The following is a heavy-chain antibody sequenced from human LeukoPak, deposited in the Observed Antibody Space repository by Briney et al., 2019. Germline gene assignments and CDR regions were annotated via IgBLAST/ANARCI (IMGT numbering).Heavy chain of an antibody. CDR1: GGSISSYY. CDR3: ARRGRYCSGGSCFIGLFDP. Sequence: SQTLSLTCTVSGGSISSYYWSWIRQPPGKGLEWIGYIYYSGSTNYNPSLKSRVTISVDTSKNQFSLKLSSVTAADTAVYYCARRGRYCSGGSCFIGLFDPWGQGTLVTVSS. J-gene: IGHJ5*02. V-gene: IGHV4-59*08. CDR2: IYYSGST. D-gene: IGHD2-15*01.